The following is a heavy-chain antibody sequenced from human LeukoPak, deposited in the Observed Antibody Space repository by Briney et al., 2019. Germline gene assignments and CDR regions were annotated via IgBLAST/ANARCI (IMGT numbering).Heavy chain of an antibody. CDR1: GGSFSGYY. J-gene: IGHJ4*02. CDR3: ARGRGYGDYVSPEV. D-gene: IGHD4-17*01. V-gene: IGHV4-34*01. CDR2: INHSGST. Sequence: PSETLSLTCAVYGGSFSGYYWSWIRQPPGKGLEWIGEINHSGSTNYNPSLKSRVTISVDTSKNQFSLKLSSVTAADTAVYYCARGRGYGDYVSPEVWGQGTLVTVSS.